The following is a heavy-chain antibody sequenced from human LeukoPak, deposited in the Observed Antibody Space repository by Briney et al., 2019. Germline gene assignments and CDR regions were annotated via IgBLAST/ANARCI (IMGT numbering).Heavy chain of an antibody. CDR1: GFAVSSNY. V-gene: IGHV3-53*01. CDR3: ARGGRAGWSGTYEDSFDV. CDR2: IYSGGNT. J-gene: IGHJ3*01. Sequence: GGSLRLSCAASGFAVSSNYMSWVRQAPGKGLEWVSVIYSGGNTYYADSVKGRFTISRDNYKNTLYLQMNSLRADDTAVYYCARGGRAGWSGTYEDSFDVWGQGTMVTVSS. D-gene: IGHD1-26*01.